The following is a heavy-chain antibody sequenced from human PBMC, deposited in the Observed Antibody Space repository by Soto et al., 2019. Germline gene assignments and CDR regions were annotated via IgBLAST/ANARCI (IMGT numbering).Heavy chain of an antibody. D-gene: IGHD1-1*01. J-gene: IGHJ6*02. V-gene: IGHV3-23*01. CDR3: AKDLHWYGMDV. CDR2: TSPASDNT. CDR1: GFNFRGYY. Sequence: EVQLLESGGGLVQPGGSLRLSCVASGFNFRGYYMAWVRQAPGKGPEWVSGTSPASDNTQSADSVEGRFTISRDNSKNTLFLQMDSLRAEDTAVYYCAKDLHWYGMDVWGQGTTVTVSS.